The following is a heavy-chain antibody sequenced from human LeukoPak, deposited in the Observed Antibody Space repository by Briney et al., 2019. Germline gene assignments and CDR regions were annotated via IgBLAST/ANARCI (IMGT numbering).Heavy chain of an antibody. CDR2: IYYDGST. J-gene: IGHJ4*02. CDR1: GGSIRSSSHY. V-gene: IGHV4-39*01. D-gene: IGHD3-10*01. CDR3: ARLGRHYYSSGSLIDY. Sequence: SETLSLTCTVSGGSIRSSSHYWGWIRQPPGQGLEWIGSIYYDGSTSYNPSLKSQVTISVDTSKNQFSLKLTSVIAADTAVYYCARLGRHYYSSGSLIDYWGQGTLVTVSS.